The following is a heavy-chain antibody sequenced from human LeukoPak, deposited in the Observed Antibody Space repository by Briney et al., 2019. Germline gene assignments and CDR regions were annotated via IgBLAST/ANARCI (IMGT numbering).Heavy chain of an antibody. D-gene: IGHD2-2*01. Sequence: AASVKVSCKAYGYTFTGYYMHWVRQAPGQGLEWMGWINPNSGGTNYAQKFQGRVTMTRDTSISTAYMELSRLRSDDTAVYYCARFLKIVVVPAAAGYWGQGTLVTVSS. CDR3: ARFLKIVVVPAAAGY. CDR2: INPNSGGT. V-gene: IGHV1-2*02. J-gene: IGHJ4*02. CDR1: GYTFTGYY.